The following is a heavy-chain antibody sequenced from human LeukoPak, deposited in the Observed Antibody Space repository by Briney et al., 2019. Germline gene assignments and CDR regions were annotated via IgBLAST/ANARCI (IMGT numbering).Heavy chain of an antibody. D-gene: IGHD3-22*01. CDR3: ARHISTYYYDSSGNGRAFDI. V-gene: IGHV5-51*01. CDR2: IYPGDSDT. Sequence: GESLKISCKGSGYSFTSYWIGWVRQMPGKGLEWMGIIYPGDSDTRYSPSFQGQVTISADKSISTAYLQWSSLKASDTAMYYCARHISTYYYDSSGNGRAFDIWGQGTMVTVSS. CDR1: GYSFTSYW. J-gene: IGHJ3*02.